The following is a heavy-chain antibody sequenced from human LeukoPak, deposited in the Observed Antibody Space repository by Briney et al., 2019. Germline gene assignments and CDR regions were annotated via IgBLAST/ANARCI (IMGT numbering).Heavy chain of an antibody. CDR3: VKSNSRYQPWTLDI. CDR2: IFYSEGT. Sequence: SETLSLTCTVSGYSISSGSYWGWIRQPPGKGLEWIGYIFYSEGTSYNPSLKSRVTISVDTSNNQLSLKVNSVTAADTAMYYCVKSNSRYQPWTLDIWGRGTMVTVSS. D-gene: IGHD2-2*01. V-gene: IGHV4-61*01. CDR1: GYSISSGSY. J-gene: IGHJ3*02.